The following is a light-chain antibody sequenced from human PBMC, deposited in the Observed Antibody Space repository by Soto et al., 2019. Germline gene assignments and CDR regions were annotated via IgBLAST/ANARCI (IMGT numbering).Light chain of an antibody. Sequence: AIRMTQSPSSLSASIGDTVTITCRASQDIGSVLAWYQQKPGTAPKVLISGASDLHGGVPSGFSGSGSRTDFTLTITHLQSEDFATYYCQHYLTYPITFGQGTRLEI. J-gene: IGKJ5*01. CDR3: QHYLTYPIT. V-gene: IGKV1-8*01. CDR1: QDIGSV. CDR2: GAS.